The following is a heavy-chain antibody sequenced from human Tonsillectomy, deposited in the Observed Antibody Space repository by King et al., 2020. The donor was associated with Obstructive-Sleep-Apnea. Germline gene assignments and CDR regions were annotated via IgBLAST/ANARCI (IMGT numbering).Heavy chain of an antibody. CDR3: ARGPQLSVRGLGYGMDV. J-gene: IGHJ6*02. CDR2: INHNGST. Sequence: QVQLQQWGAGLWKPSETLSLTCAVYGGSFSSYYLTWIRQPPGEGLEWIGEINHNGSTSYSSSLKSRVTISVDTSKNHFSLRLSSVTAADTAVYYCARGPQLSVRGLGYGMDVWGQGTTVTVSS. CDR1: GGSFSSYY. D-gene: IGHD3-16*01. V-gene: IGHV4-34*01.